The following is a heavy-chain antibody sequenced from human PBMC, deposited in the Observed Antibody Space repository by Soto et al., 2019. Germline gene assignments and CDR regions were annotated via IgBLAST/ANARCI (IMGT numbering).Heavy chain of an antibody. J-gene: IGHJ6*02. D-gene: IGHD3-3*01. Sequence: EVQLVESGGGLVQPGGSLRLSCAASGFTLSDHYMDWVRQAPGKGLEWVGRSRNKANSYTTEYAASVKGRFTISRDDSKNSLYLQMNSLKTEDTAVYYCARSGGMDVWGQGTTVTLSS. CDR2: SRNKANSYTT. V-gene: IGHV3-72*01. CDR1: GFTLSDHY. CDR3: ARSGGMDV.